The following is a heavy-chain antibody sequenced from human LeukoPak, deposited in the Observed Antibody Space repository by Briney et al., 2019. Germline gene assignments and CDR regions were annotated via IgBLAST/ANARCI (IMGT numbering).Heavy chain of an antibody. CDR1: GFTSSNYA. J-gene: IGHJ4*02. CDR2: ISGSGADT. D-gene: IGHD2-15*01. CDR3: AKELRRSPTYYFDY. Sequence: GGSLRLSCAASGFTSSNYAMNWVRQAPGKGLEWVSAISGSGADTYYADSVKGRFTISRDNSKDTLYLQMNSLRAEDTAIYFCAKELRRSPTYYFDYWGQGTLVTVSS. V-gene: IGHV3-23*01.